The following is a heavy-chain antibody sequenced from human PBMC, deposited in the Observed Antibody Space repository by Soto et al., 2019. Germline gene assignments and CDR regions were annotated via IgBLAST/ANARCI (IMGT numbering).Heavy chain of an antibody. V-gene: IGHV4-59*08. CDR2: IYYSGST. D-gene: IGHD1-1*01. CDR1: GGSISSYY. Sequence: SETLSLTCAVYGGSISSYYWSWIRQPPGKGLEWIGYIYYSGSTNYNPSLKSRVTISVDTSKNQFSLKLSSVTAADTAVYYCARRVPDLKFQLEPYIPYYYYYYMDVWGKGTTVTVSS. J-gene: IGHJ6*03. CDR3: ARRVPDLKFQLEPYIPYYYYYYMDV.